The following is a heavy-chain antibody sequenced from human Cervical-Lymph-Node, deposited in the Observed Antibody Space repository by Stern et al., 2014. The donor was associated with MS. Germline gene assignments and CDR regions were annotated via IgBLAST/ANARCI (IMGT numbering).Heavy chain of an antibody. Sequence: QVQLVQSGSELKKPGASVTVSCKASGYTFTKYLIHWVRQAPGKGLEWMGWINSNTGAPMYARDFAGRFVFSLDTSVTTAYLQISRLKTEDTAVYYCARDMSDFWSDYGHNWFDPWGQGTLVTVSS. CDR1: GYTFTKYL. CDR3: ARDMSDFWSDYGHNWFDP. J-gene: IGHJ5*02. CDR2: INSNTGAP. D-gene: IGHD3-3*01. V-gene: IGHV7-4-1*02.